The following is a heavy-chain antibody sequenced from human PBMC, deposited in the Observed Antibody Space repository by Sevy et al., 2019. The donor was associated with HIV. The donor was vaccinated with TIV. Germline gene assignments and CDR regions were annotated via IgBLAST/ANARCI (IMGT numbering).Heavy chain of an antibody. V-gene: IGHV3-23*01. CDR1: GFTFTNYA. J-gene: IGHJ4*02. Sequence: GGSLRLSCAASGFTFTNYAMSWVHQAPGKGLEWVSTVGDNGRHTFYADPVRGRVTISRDNARNMVYLHMNSLRVEDTAIYYCADPPTAVLWGQGTLVTVSS. CDR3: ADPPTAVL. CDR2: VGDNGRHT.